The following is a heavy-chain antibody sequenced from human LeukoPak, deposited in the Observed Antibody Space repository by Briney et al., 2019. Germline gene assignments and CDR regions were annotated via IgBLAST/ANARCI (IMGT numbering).Heavy chain of an antibody. CDR3: ARDRGYSTFDY. CDR2: IKEDGSEI. Sequence: GGSLRLSCAASAFTFSNYWMSWVRQAPGKGLEWVANIKEDGSEINYVDSVKGRSTISRDNAKNSLYLQMNSLRVDDTAVYYCARDRGYSTFDYWGQGTLVTVSS. J-gene: IGHJ4*02. V-gene: IGHV3-7*01. D-gene: IGHD4-23*01. CDR1: AFTFSNYW.